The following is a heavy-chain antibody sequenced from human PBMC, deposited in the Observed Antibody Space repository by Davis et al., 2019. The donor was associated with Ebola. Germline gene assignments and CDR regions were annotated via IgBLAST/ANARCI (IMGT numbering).Heavy chain of an antibody. CDR3: ARGTGGSGSYPGYYGMDV. D-gene: IGHD3-10*01. CDR2: ITGSGSLT. J-gene: IGHJ6*02. CDR1: GFTFSSYA. V-gene: IGHV3-23*01. Sequence: GGSLRLSCAASGFTFSSYAMSWVRQAPGKGLEWVSAITGSGSLTGYADSVKGRFTISRDNSKNTLYLQMNSLSAEDTAVYYCARGTGGSGSYPGYYGMDVWGQGTTVTVSS.